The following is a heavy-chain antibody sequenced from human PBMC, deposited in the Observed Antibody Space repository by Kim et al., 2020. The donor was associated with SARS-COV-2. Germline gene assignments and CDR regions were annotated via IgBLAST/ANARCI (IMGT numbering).Heavy chain of an antibody. D-gene: IGHD3-10*01. Sequence: GGSLRLSCAASGFTFSNYAMHWVRQAPGKGVEWVAGLSYDGNNRYNADSVKGRFTISRDNSQNTLYLQMNSLRSDDTAIYYCAKDLFVARGGVFDSWGQGTLVSVSS. J-gene: IGHJ4*02. V-gene: IGHV3-30*18. CDR2: LSYDGNNR. CDR3: AKDLFVARGGVFDS. CDR1: GFTFSNYA.